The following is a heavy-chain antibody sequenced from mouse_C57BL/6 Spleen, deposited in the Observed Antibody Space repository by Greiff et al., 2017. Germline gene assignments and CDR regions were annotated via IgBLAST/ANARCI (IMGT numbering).Heavy chain of an antibody. CDR3: ARELRIGDAMDY. CDR2: IDPSDSYT. Sequence: QVQLQQPGAELVRPGTSVKLSCKASGYTFTSYWMHWVKQRPGQGLEWIGVIDPSDSYTNYNQKFKGKATLTVDTSSSTAYMQLSSLTSEDSAVYYCARELRIGDAMDYWGQGTSVTVSS. V-gene: IGHV1-59*01. J-gene: IGHJ4*01. CDR1: GYTFTSYW. D-gene: IGHD2-4*01.